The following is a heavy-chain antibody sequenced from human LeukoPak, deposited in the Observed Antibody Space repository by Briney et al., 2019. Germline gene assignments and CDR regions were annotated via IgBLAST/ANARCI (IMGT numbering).Heavy chain of an antibody. J-gene: IGHJ4*02. Sequence: SETLSLTCTVSGGSISSGDYYWSWIRQPPGKGLEWIGYIYYSGSTYYNPSLKSRVTISVDTSKNQFSLKLSSVTAADTAVYYCAGAYSSSAVVVYWGQGTLVTVSS. D-gene: IGHD6-6*01. CDR1: GGSISSGDYY. CDR3: AGAYSSSAVVVY. V-gene: IGHV4-30-4*01. CDR2: IYYSGST.